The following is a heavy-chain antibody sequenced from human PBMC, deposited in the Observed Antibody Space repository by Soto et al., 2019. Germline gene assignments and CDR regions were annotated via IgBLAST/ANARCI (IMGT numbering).Heavy chain of an antibody. CDR2: ISGSGGST. J-gene: IGHJ4*02. V-gene: IGHV3-23*01. CDR3: AKDYSNYFDY. D-gene: IGHD4-4*01. CDR1: VFTFSSYA. Sequence: WWSLRLSCSASVFTFSSYAMSWFRQAPGKGLEWVSAISGSGGSTYYADSVKGRFTISRDNSKNTLYLQMNSLRAEDTAVYYCAKDYSNYFDYWGQGTLVTVSS.